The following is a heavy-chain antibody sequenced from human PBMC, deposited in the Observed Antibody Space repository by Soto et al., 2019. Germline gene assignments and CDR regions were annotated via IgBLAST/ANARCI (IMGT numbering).Heavy chain of an antibody. J-gene: IGHJ1*01. D-gene: IGHD2-15*01. CDR3: AKDASRNCSGGSCYSGSIAYFQH. CDR2: ISGSGGST. Sequence: PGGSLRLSCAASGFTFSSYAMSWVRQAPGKGLEWVSAISGSGGSTYYADSVKGRFTISRDNSKNTLYLQMNSLRAEDTAVYYCAKDASRNCSGGSCYSGSIAYFQHWGQGTLVTVSS. V-gene: IGHV3-23*01. CDR1: GFTFSSYA.